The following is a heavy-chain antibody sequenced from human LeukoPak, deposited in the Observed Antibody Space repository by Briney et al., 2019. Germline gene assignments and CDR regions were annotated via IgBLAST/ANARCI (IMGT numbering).Heavy chain of an antibody. CDR2: ISWNSGSI. Sequence: PGRSLRLSCAASGFTFDDYAMHWVRHAPGKGLEWVSGISWNSGSIGYADSVKGRFTISRDNAKNSLYLQMNSLRAEDTALYYCAKAVQLWANWFDPWGQGTLVTVSS. V-gene: IGHV3-9*01. D-gene: IGHD5-18*01. CDR1: GFTFDDYA. J-gene: IGHJ5*02. CDR3: AKAVQLWANWFDP.